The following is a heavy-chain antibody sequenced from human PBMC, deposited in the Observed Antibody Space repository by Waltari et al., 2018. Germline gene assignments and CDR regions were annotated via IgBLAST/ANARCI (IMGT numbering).Heavy chain of an antibody. V-gene: IGHV1-69*01. CDR1: GGTFSSYA. Sequence: QVQLVQSGAEVKKPGSSVKVSCKASGGTFSSYAISWVRQAPGQGLGWMGGIIPIFGTATYAQKFQGRVTITADESTSTAYMELSSLRSEDTAVYYCARDGDYDSSGYSYYYYGMDVWGQGTTVTVSS. D-gene: IGHD3-22*01. CDR3: ARDGDYDSSGYSYYYYGMDV. CDR2: IIPIFGTA. J-gene: IGHJ6*02.